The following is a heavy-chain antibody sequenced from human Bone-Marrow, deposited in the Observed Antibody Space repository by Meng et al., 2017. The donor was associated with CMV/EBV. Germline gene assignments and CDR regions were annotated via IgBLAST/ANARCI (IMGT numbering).Heavy chain of an antibody. J-gene: IGHJ6*02. V-gene: IGHV3-30*03. D-gene: IGHD3-3*02. CDR3: ARKRWNAGSITYYQYAMEV. CDR2: ISYDGGNE. Sequence: GGSLRLSCAGSGFSFSSYGMHWVRQAPGKGLEWVAVISYDGGNEYYADSVKGRFSVSRDNSKNTLYLQMSSLRAEDTAVYYCARKRWNAGSITYYQYAMEVWGQGTMVTISS. CDR1: GFSFSSYG.